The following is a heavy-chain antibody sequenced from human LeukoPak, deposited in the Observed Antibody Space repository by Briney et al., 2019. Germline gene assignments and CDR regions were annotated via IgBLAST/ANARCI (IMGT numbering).Heavy chain of an antibody. CDR3: ARQNGLYYDSSADGFDI. D-gene: IGHD3-22*01. CDR2: IYYTGST. V-gene: IGHV4-59*08. Sequence: SETLSLTCTVSGGSISSYYWSWIRQPPGKGLEWIGHIYYTGSTNYNPSLKSRVTISIDTSKNQFSLKLSSVTAADTAVYYCARQNGLYYDSSADGFDIWGQGTRVTVSA. CDR1: GGSISSYY. J-gene: IGHJ3*02.